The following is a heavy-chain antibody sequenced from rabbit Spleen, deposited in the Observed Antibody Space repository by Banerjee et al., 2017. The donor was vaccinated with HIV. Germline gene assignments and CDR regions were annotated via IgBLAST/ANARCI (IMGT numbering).Heavy chain of an antibody. V-gene: IGHV1S47*01. D-gene: IGHD4-1*01. J-gene: IGHJ3*01. Sequence: QEQLVESGGGLVQPEGSLTLTCKASGFDFSANYFMCWIRQAPREGLELIACIWNDAGYTAYASWAKGRFTITRSTSLKTVDLKMTSLTGADTATYFCARDLTGVIGWNFGWWGQGTLVTVS. CDR2: IWNDAGYT. CDR3: ARDLTGVIGWNFGW. CDR1: GFDFSANY.